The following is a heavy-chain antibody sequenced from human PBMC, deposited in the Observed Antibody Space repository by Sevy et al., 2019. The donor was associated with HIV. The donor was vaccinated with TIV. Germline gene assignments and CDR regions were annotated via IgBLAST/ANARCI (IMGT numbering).Heavy chain of an antibody. D-gene: IGHD2-15*01. V-gene: IGHV3-30*18. J-gene: IGHJ6*02. CDR3: AKDLNCSGGRCQVYYYYYGMDV. CDR1: GFTFSSYG. CDR2: ISSDGSNK. Sequence: GGSLRLSCAASGFTFSSYGMHWVRQAPGKGLEWVAVISSDGSNKYYADSVKGRFTISRDNSKNTLYLQMNSLRAEDTAVYYCAKDLNCSGGRCQVYYYYYGMDVWGQGTTVTVSS.